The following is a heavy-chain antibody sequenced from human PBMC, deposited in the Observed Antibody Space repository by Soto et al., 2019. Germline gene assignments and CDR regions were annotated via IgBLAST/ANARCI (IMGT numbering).Heavy chain of an antibody. CDR1: GGSISSGGYS. CDR2: IYHSGST. D-gene: IGHD5-18*01. CDR3: ARGVDTAMVRGFFDY. Sequence: TLYLTCAVSGGSISSGGYSWRWIRQPPGKGLQWIGYIYHSGSTYYNPSLKSRVTISVDRSKNQFSLKLSSVTAADTAVYYCARGVDTAMVRGFFDYWGQGTLVTVSS. V-gene: IGHV4-30-2*01. J-gene: IGHJ4*02.